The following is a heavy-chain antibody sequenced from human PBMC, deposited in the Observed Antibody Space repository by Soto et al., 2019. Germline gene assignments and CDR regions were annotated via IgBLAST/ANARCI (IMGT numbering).Heavy chain of an antibody. J-gene: IGHJ5*02. CDR3: AKDKTYSSSLGGDHPFDP. CDR2: ISGSGGST. D-gene: IGHD6-13*01. Sequence: EVQLLESGGGLVQPGGSLRLSWAASGFTVSSYAMSWVRQAPGQGLEWVSAISGSGGSTYYAESVKGRFTISRDNTKNTLDLQMNSLRAEDTAVYYCAKDKTYSSSLGGDHPFDPWGQGTLVTVSS. CDR1: GFTVSSYA. V-gene: IGHV3-23*01.